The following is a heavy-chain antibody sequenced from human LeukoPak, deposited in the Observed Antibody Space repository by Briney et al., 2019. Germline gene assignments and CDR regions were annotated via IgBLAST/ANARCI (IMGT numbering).Heavy chain of an antibody. Sequence: PSETLSLTCTVSGGSISDSYLYWGWIRPTPGKGLEWIGNSSNSGSTSYSNPSLKSRVAISLDTSKTQFSLKLSSVTAADTAVHYCARHAYPTSFDIWGQGKMVTVSS. D-gene: IGHD3-16*01. CDR2: SSNSGST. J-gene: IGHJ3*02. CDR3: ARHAYPTSFDI. CDR1: GGSISDSYLY. V-gene: IGHV4-39*01.